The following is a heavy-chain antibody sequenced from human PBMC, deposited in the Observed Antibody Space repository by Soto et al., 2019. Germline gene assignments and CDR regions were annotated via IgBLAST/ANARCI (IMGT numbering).Heavy chain of an antibody. CDR1: GGSISSSSYY. Sequence: SETLSLTCTVSGGSISSSSYYWGWIRQPPGKGLEWIGSIYYSGSTYYNPSLKSRVTISVDTSKNQFSLKLSSVTAADTAVYYCASYMVRGVSIDYWGQGTLVTAPQ. J-gene: IGHJ4*02. D-gene: IGHD3-10*01. CDR3: ASYMVRGVSIDY. CDR2: IYYSGST. V-gene: IGHV4-39*01.